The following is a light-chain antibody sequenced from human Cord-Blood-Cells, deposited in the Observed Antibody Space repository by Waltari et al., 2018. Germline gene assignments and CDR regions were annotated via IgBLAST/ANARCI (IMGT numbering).Light chain of an antibody. Sequence: DIQMTQSPSTLSASVGDRVTITCRASQSISSWLDWYQQKPGKAPKLLIYDASSLESGVPSRFSSSGTGTEFTLTISSLQPDDLATYYCQQYNSYSPYTFGQGTKLEIK. CDR2: DAS. V-gene: IGKV1-5*01. J-gene: IGKJ2*01. CDR3: QQYNSYSPYT. CDR1: QSISSW.